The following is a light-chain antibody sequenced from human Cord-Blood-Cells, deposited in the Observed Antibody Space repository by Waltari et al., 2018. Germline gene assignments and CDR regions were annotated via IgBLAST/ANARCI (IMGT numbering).Light chain of an antibody. J-gene: IGKJ1*01. V-gene: IGKV3-15*01. Sequence: EIVMTQSPATLSVYPGERATLYCSASQSVSRNLDWYQQKPGQAPRLLIYGASTKATCIPARFSGSGSGTEFTLTISSLQSEDFAVYYCQQYNNWPRTFGQGTKVEIK. CDR1: QSVSRN. CDR3: QQYNNWPRT. CDR2: GAS.